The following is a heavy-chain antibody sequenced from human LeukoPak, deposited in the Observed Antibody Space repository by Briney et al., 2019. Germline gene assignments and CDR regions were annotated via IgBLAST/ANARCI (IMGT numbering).Heavy chain of an antibody. J-gene: IGHJ4*02. CDR2: ISSSGST. CDR1: GVSISSYY. CDR3: AMGATGTMADY. D-gene: IGHD1-1*01. V-gene: IGHV4-4*07. Sequence: KPLETLSLTCTVSGVSISSYYWSWVRQPAGKGLEWIGRISSSGSTDYNPSLKSRVTMSVDTSKNQFSLKLSSVTAADTAVYYCAMGATGTMADYWGQGTLLTVSS.